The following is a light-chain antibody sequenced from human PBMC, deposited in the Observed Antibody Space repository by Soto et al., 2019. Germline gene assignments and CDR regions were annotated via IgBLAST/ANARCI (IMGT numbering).Light chain of an antibody. CDR2: AAS. CDR1: QVTSNY. V-gene: IGKV1-39*01. CDR3: QQTFIPPHP. J-gene: IGKJ5*01. Sequence: IPVTESPSSVSSSARDTLTITCLTSQVTSNYLHWYHQKPGKAPKILISAASTMQSGVPSRFSGSGSGTDFTLTISSLHPEDCAPYYCQQTFIPPHPVGQRTLPE.